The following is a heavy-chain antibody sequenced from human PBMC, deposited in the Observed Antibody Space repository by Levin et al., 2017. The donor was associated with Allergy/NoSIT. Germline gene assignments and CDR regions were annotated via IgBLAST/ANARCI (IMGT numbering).Heavy chain of an antibody. V-gene: IGHV3-49*04. CDR3: ARGGPPNYDYNWGSYRDGYFDY. CDR2: IRNKAHGGTT. J-gene: IGHJ4*02. Sequence: GESLKISCTGSGFTFGDYAMSWVRQAPGKGLEWVGFIRNKAHGGTTEYAASVKGRLTISRDDSKSIAYLQMNSLKNEDTAVYFCARGGPPNYDYNWGSYRDGYFDYWGQGTLVTVSS. CDR1: GFTFGDYA. D-gene: IGHD3-16*02.